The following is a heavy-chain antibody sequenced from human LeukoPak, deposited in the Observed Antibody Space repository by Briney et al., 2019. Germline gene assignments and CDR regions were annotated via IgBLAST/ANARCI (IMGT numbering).Heavy chain of an antibody. CDR3: ARDQYGDPPDYYYGMDV. D-gene: IGHD4-17*01. CDR2: IKQVGSAK. V-gene: IGHV3-7*01. J-gene: IGHJ6*02. CDR1: GFTLSSYW. Sequence: GGSLRLSCAASGFTLSSYWMSWVRQAPGEGLEWVANIKQVGSAKNNVDSLKGRFTISRDNAKNSLYLQMNSLRAEDTAVYYCARDQYGDPPDYYYGMDVWGQGTTVTVSS.